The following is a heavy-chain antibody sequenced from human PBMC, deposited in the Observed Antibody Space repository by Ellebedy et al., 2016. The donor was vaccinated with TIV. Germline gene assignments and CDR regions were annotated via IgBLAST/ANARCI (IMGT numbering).Heavy chain of an antibody. CDR2: MNPNSGNT. D-gene: IGHD3-22*01. J-gene: IGHJ4*02. V-gene: IGHV1-8*02. CDR1: GYTFTGYY. Sequence: ASVKVSCXASGYTFTGYYMHWVRQATGQGLEWMGWMNPNSGNTVYSQKFQGRVTMTRNTSISTAYMELSSLRSDDTAVYYCARLNYYFDSSGYYRLYYFDHWGQGGLVTVSS. CDR3: ARLNYYFDSSGYYRLYYFDH.